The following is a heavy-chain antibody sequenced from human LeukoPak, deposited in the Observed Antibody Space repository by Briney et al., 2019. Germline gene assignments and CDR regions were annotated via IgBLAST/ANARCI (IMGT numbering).Heavy chain of an antibody. Sequence: PSETLSLTCTVSGGSISSYYWSWLRQPPGKGLEWIGYIYYSGSTNYNPPLKSRVTISVDTSKNQFSLKLSSVTAADTAVYYCARVNCGGSCYSPGFDYWGQGTLVTVSS. CDR3: ARVNCGGSCYSPGFDY. J-gene: IGHJ4*02. V-gene: IGHV4-59*01. D-gene: IGHD2-15*01. CDR1: GGSISSYY. CDR2: IYYSGST.